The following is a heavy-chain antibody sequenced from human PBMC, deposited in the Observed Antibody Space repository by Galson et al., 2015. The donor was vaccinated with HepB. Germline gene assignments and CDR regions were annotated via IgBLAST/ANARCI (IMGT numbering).Heavy chain of an antibody. J-gene: IGHJ4*02. CDR2: ISYDGSNK. D-gene: IGHD6-19*01. V-gene: IGHV3-30*18. CDR1: GFTFSSYG. Sequence: SLRLSCAASGFTFSSYGMHWVRQAPGKGLEWVAVISYDGSNKYYADSVKGRFTIPRDNSKNTLYLQMNSLRAEDTAVYYCAKDVLRIAVAGTSPFDYWGQGTLVTVPS. CDR3: AKDVLRIAVAGTSPFDY.